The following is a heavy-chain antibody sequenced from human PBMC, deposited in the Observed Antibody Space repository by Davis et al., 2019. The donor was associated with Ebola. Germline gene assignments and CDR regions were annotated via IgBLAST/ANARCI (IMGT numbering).Heavy chain of an antibody. CDR2: VDPKGGKT. V-gene: IGHV1-69-2*01. D-gene: IGHD3-9*01. J-gene: IGHJ6*02. CDR3: ATLDILTAYVSYAMDV. Sequence: ASVKVSCKGSGYSFREYYMHWIQGAPGKGLEWVGLVDPKGGKTVYAEKFKDRVTISADKSTDTVYMELSGLRYEDTAIYYCATLDILTAYVSYAMDVWGQGTTVTVS. CDR1: GYSFREYY.